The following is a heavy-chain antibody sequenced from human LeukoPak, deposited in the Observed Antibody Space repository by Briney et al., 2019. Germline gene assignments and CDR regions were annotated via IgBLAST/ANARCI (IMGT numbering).Heavy chain of an antibody. D-gene: IGHD6-13*01. J-gene: IGHJ4*02. Sequence: PAGSLRLSCAASGFTVSSNHMSWVRQAPGKGLEWISVIYSGGSTYYADSVKGRFTISRDNSKNTLYLQMNSLRAEDTAVYYCASHSSSWYGFDYWGQGTLVTVSS. V-gene: IGHV3-53*01. CDR1: GFTVSSNH. CDR3: ASHSSSWYGFDY. CDR2: IYSGGST.